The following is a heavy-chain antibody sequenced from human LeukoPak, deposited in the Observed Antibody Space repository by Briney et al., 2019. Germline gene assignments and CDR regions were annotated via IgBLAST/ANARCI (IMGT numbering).Heavy chain of an antibody. J-gene: IGHJ4*02. V-gene: IGHV4-59*01. CDR3: ARASLWSSGWYDY. CDR1: GGSISSYY. Sequence: ASETPSLTCTVSGGSISSYYWSWIRQPPGKGQEWIGYIYYSGSTNYNPSLKSRVTISVDTSKNQFSLKLSSVLAADTAVYYCARASLWSSGWYDYWGQGTLVTVSS. D-gene: IGHD6-19*01. CDR2: IYYSGST.